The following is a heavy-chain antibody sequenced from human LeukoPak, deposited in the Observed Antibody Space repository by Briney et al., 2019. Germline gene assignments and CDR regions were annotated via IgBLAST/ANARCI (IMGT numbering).Heavy chain of an antibody. J-gene: IGHJ3*02. CDR1: GFTFSNAW. V-gene: IGHV3-15*01. Sequence: KTGGSLRLSCAASGFTFSNAWMSWVRQAPGKGLEWVGRIKSKTDGGTTDYAAPVKGRFTISRDDSKNTLYLQMNSPKTEDTAVYYCTTEGSVNYYDSSGYYHDAFDIWGQGTMVTVSS. D-gene: IGHD3-22*01. CDR3: TTEGSVNYYDSSGYYHDAFDI. CDR2: IKSKTDGGTT.